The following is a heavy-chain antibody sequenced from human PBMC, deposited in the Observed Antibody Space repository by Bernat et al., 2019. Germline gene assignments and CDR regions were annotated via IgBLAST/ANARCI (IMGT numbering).Heavy chain of an antibody. D-gene: IGHD2-15*01. CDR3: AREPVGYCSGGSCYDY. CDR1: GFTFSSYW. V-gene: IGHV3-7*03. J-gene: IGHJ4*02. CDR2: IKQDGSEK. Sequence: EVQLVESGGGLVQPGGSLRLSCAASGFTFSSYWMSWVRQAPGKGLEWVANIKQDGSEKYYVDSVKGRFTISRDNAKNSLYLQMNSLRAEDTAVYYCAREPVGYCSGGSCYDYWGQGTLVTVSS.